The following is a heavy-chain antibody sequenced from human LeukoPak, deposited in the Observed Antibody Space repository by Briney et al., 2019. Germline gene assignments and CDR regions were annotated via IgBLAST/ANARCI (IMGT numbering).Heavy chain of an antibody. V-gene: IGHV3-21*01. CDR3: AKDLNCGDLLDY. Sequence: GGSLLLSCAASGYPFRSYRMTRVRQAPGKGLERVSSIRSSSSFIYCVDSLKDRFTIYRDHDKNSLSLQMSSLRAEDTAVYYCAKDLNCGDLLDYWGQGSLVTVSS. J-gene: IGHJ4*02. CDR2: IRSSSSFI. D-gene: IGHD7-27*01. CDR1: GYPFRSYR.